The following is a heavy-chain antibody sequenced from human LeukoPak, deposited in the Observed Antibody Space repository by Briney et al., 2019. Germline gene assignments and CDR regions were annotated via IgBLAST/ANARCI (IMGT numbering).Heavy chain of an antibody. J-gene: IGHJ4*02. D-gene: IGHD3-9*01. CDR3: ARHADVRYFDWNYFDY. V-gene: IGHV4-39*01. CDR2: IYYSGGT. Sequence: SETLSLTCTVSGGSISSSSYYWDWIRQPPGKGLEWIGSIYYSGGTYYNPSLKSRVTISVDTSKNQFSLKLSSVTAADTAVYYCARHADVRYFDWNYFDYWGQGTLVTVSS. CDR1: GGSISSSSYY.